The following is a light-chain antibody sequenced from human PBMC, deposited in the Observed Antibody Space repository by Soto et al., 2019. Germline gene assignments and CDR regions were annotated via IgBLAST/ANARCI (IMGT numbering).Light chain of an antibody. V-gene: IGKV3-20*01. J-gene: IGKJ4*02. CDR1: QSLSNSF. CDR3: QQYGRFPLS. CDR2: GAS. Sequence: EILLTQSPGTLSLSPGDRATLSCRASQSLSNSFLAWYQQRPGQTPRLLISGASIRATDIPDRFSGSGSGTDFTLTISRLEPEDFAVYFCQQYGRFPLSFGAGTKVDIK.